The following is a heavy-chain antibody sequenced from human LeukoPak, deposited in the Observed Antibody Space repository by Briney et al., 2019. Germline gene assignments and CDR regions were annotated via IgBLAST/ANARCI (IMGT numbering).Heavy chain of an antibody. CDR2: IRYDGSIK. D-gene: IGHD3-10*01. Sequence: PGGSLRLSCAASGFTFRNYGMHWVRLAPGKGLEWVAFIRYDGSIKYYVDSVKGRFTVSRDNSKITLYLQMNSLRAEDTAVYYCAKDVNVGGDYLDYWGQGTLVTVSS. J-gene: IGHJ4*02. V-gene: IGHV3-30*02. CDR1: GFTFRNYG. CDR3: AKDVNVGGDYLDY.